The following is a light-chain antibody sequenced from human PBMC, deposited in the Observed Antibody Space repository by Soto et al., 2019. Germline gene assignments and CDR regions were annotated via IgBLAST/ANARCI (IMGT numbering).Light chain of an antibody. J-gene: IGKJ1*01. CDR3: QQSYSSPRT. V-gene: IGKV4-1*01. CDR2: WAS. Sequence: DIVMTQSPDSLAVSLGERATIKCKSSQSLLYSSNSKNYLAWYQQKPGQPPKLLIYWASSRQPAVPDRFSGSGSGTDFTLTISSLQAEDGAVYYCQQSYSSPRTFGQGTKVEIK. CDR1: QSLLYSSNSKNY.